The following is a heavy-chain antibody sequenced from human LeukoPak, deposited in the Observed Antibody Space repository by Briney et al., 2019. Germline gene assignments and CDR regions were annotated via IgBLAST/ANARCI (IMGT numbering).Heavy chain of an antibody. D-gene: IGHD2-15*01. Sequence: PGGSLRLSCAASGFTFSSYGMHWVRQAPGKELEWVSVIYSGGSAYYADSVKGRFTISRDNSKNTLYLQMNSLRAEDTAVYYCARDYCSGGSCYFDYWGQGTLVTVSS. CDR2: IYSGGSA. CDR3: ARDYCSGGSCYFDY. CDR1: GFTFSSYG. V-gene: IGHV3-66*01. J-gene: IGHJ4*02.